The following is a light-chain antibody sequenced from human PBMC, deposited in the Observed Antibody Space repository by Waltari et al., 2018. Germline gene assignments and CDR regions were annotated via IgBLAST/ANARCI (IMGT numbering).Light chain of an antibody. CDR3: QQYYNVPRT. J-gene: IGKJ5*01. CDR1: QHVSKY. CDR2: DAS. V-gene: IGKV1-33*01. Sequence: DIQMTQSPSSLSASVGERVTITCQASQHVSKYLNWYQQKPGKAPNLLIYDASNLQRGVPSRFSGSGSGTHFTFTISSLQPEDIATYYCQQYYNVPRTFGQGTRLEIK.